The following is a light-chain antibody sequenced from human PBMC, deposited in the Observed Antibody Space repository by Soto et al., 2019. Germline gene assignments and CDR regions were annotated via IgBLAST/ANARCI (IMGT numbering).Light chain of an antibody. CDR1: SSDVGGYNF. V-gene: IGLV2-14*01. CDR2: EVS. Sequence: QSALTQPASVSGSPGQSITISCTGTSSDVGGYNFVSRYQQHPGKAPEVMIYEVSNRPSGVSYRFSGSKSGNTASLTISGLQAEDEADYYCSSYTSSVTLVFGGGTKLTVL. CDR3: SSYTSSVTLV. J-gene: IGLJ2*01.